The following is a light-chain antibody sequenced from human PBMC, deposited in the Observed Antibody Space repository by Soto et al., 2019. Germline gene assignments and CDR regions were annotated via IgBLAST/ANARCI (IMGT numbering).Light chain of an antibody. CDR3: QQRSNWLGT. J-gene: IGKJ2*01. CDR2: DAS. V-gene: IGKV3-11*01. Sequence: EIVLTQSPATLSLSPGERATLSCRASQSFSSYLAWYQQKPGQAPRLLIYDASNRATGIPARFSGSGSGTDFTLTISSLEPEDLAVYYCQQRSNWLGTFGQGTKLEIK. CDR1: QSFSSY.